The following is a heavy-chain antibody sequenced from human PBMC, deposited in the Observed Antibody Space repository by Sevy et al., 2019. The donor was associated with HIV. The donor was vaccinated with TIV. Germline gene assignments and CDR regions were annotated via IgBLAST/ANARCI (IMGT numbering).Heavy chain of an antibody. CDR3: AKDPRVTISGTTNYYYYMDV. Sequence: GGSLRLSCAASGFSFSTYGMHWVRQVPGKGLEWVAFIRHDGGNRYYVDSVKGQFTISRDNSKNTLYLQMNSLRPEDTAIYYCAKDPRVTISGTTNYYYYMDVWGKGTTVTVSS. V-gene: IGHV3-30*02. CDR1: GFSFSTYG. D-gene: IGHD1-7*01. CDR2: IRHDGGNR. J-gene: IGHJ6*03.